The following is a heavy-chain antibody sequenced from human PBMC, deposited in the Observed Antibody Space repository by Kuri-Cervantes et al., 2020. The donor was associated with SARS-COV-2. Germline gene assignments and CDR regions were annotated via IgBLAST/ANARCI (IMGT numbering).Heavy chain of an antibody. D-gene: IGHD2-2*01. J-gene: IGHJ6*02. CDR2: IYYSGST. CDR3: ATLPPSYCSSTSCYRQRYSSSSHYYYGMDV. Sequence: SETLSLTCTVSGGSISSSSYYLGWIRQPPGKGLEWIGSIYYSGSTYYNPSPKSRVTISVDTSKNQFSLKLSSVTAADTAVYYCATLPPSYCSSTSCYRQRYSSSSHYYYGMDVWGQGTTVTVAS. V-gene: IGHV4-39*07. CDR1: GGSISSSSYY.